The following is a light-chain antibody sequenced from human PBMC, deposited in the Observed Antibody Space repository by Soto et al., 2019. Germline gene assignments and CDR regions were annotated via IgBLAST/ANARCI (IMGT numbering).Light chain of an antibody. V-gene: IGLV2-14*01. CDR2: EVS. CDR3: SSYTSDFRRV. J-gene: IGLJ1*01. Sequence: QSVATQPASVSGAPGQSITVSCTGTSSDVGGYKYVSWYQQHPGKAPKLLIYEVSNRPSGVSNRFSGSKSANTASLTISGLQAEDEADYYCSSYTSDFRRVFGTGTKVTV. CDR1: SSDVGGYKY.